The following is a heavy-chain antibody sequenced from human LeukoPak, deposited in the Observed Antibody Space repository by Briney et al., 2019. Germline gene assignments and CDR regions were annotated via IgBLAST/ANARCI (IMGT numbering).Heavy chain of an antibody. D-gene: IGHD5-12*01. CDR2: ISSSSSTI. CDR3: ARDLGVEWLRFRPIDY. V-gene: IGHV3-48*03. Sequence: PGGSLRLSCAASGFTFSSYEMNWVRQAPGKGLEWVSYISSSSSTIYYADSVKGRFTISRDNAKNSLYLQMNSLRAEDTAVYYCARDLGVEWLRFRPIDYWGQGTLVTVSS. J-gene: IGHJ4*02. CDR1: GFTFSSYE.